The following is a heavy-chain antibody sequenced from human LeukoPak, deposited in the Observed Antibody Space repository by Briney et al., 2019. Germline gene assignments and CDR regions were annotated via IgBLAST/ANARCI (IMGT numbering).Heavy chain of an antibody. CDR3: ARGGGYSYGPTYYYYGMDV. J-gene: IGHJ6*04. V-gene: IGHV1-46*01. D-gene: IGHD5-18*01. CDR1: GYTSTSYY. Sequence: GASVKVSCKASGYTSTSYYMHWVRQAPGQGLEWMGIINPSGGSTSYAQKLQGRVTMTRDTSTSTVYMELSSLRSEDTAVYYCARGGGYSYGPTYYYYGMDVWGKGTTVTVSS. CDR2: INPSGGST.